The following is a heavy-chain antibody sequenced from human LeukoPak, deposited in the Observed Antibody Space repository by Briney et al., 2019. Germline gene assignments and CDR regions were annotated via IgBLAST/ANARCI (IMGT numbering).Heavy chain of an antibody. J-gene: IGHJ4*02. CDR1: GGSISSSSYY. D-gene: IGHD4-17*01. V-gene: IGHV4-39*07. Sequence: PSETLSLTCTVSGGSISSSSYYWGWIRQPPGKGLEWIGSIYYSGSTYYNPSLKSRVTISVDTSKNQFSLKVSCVTAADTAVYYCARDREFFAVTMPYYFDYWGQGTLVTVSS. CDR3: ARDREFFAVTMPYYFDY. CDR2: IYYSGST.